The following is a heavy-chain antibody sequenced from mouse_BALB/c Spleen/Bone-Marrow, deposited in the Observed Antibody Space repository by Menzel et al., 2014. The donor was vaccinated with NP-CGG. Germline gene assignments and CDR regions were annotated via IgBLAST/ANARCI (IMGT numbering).Heavy chain of an antibody. CDR2: ISSGGSYT. CDR1: GFTFSNYG. CDR3: ARRDGGPMDY. V-gene: IGHV5-6*02. D-gene: IGHD2-3*01. Sequence: EVMLVESGGDLVKPGGSLKLSCAASGFTFSNYGMSWVRQTPDKRLEWVATISSGGSYTYYPDSVEGRFTISRDNAKNTLYLQMSSLKSEDTAMYYCARRDGGPMDYWGQGTSVTVSS. J-gene: IGHJ4*01.